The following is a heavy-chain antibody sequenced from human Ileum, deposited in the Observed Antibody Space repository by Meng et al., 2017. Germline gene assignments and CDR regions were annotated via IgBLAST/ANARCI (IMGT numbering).Heavy chain of an antibody. V-gene: IGHV4-4*02. CDR3: ARHGGYYQDF. Sequence: QLQESGPGLVKASETLSLTCSVSGASMSVVSYWSWVRQSPGKGLEWIGQIDHLGIAYYKPSLKSRVTMSIDQSKSQFSLRLTSVSAADTAVYYCARHGGYYQDFWGQGTLVTVSS. D-gene: IGHD4-23*01. CDR1: GASMSVVSY. J-gene: IGHJ4*02. CDR2: IDHLGIA.